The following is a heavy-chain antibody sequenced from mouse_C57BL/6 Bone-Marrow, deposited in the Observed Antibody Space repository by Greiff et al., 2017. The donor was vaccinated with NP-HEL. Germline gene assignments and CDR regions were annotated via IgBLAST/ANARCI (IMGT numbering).Heavy chain of an antibody. D-gene: IGHD3-2*02. CDR3: AIRQLRHSWFAY. CDR2: IYPGSGST. V-gene: IGHV1-55*01. CDR1: GYTFTSYW. Sequence: QVQLQQPGAELVKPGASVKMSCKASGYTFTSYWITWVKPRPGQGLEWIGDIYPGSGSTNYNEKFKSKATLTVDTSSSTAYMQLSSLTSEDSAVYYCAIRQLRHSWFAYWGQGTLVTVSA. J-gene: IGHJ3*01.